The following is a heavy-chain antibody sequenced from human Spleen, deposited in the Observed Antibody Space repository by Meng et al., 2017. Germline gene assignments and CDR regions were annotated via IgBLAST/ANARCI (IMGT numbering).Heavy chain of an antibody. D-gene: IGHD4-17*01. J-gene: IGHJ6*02. CDR1: GFTFSSYV. Sequence: GESLKISCAASGFTFSSYVMSWVRQAPGKGLEWVSTISGSGVSTYYADSVKGRFTISRDNSKNTLYLQMNGLKAEDTAVYYCAKLTDYGVLYYYYYYGMDVWGQGTTVTVSS. CDR2: ISGSGVST. CDR3: AKLTDYGVLYYYYYYGMDV. V-gene: IGHV3-23*01.